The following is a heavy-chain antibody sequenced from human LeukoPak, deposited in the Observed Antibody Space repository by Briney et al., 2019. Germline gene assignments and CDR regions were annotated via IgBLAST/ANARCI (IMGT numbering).Heavy chain of an antibody. CDR1: GFTFSSYG. Sequence: PGGSLRLPCAASGFTFSSYGMHWVRQAPGKGLEWVAVIWYDGSNKYYADSVKGRFTISRDNSKNTLYLQMNSLRAEDTAVYYCARDMVVTAPWGFDPWGQGTLVTVSS. D-gene: IGHD2-21*02. V-gene: IGHV3-33*01. CDR3: ARDMVVTAPWGFDP. CDR2: IWYDGSNK. J-gene: IGHJ5*02.